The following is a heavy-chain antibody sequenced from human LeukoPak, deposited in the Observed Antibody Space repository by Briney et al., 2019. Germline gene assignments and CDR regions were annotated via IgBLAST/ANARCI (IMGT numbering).Heavy chain of an antibody. CDR3: ARDLPLRAARPEAFDY. CDR2: ISYDGSNK. D-gene: IGHD6-6*01. Sequence: GGSLRLSCAASGFTFSSYAMHWVRQAPGKGLEWVAVISYDGSNKYYADSVKGRFTISRDNSKNTLYLQMNSLRAEDTAVYYCARDLPLRAARPEAFDYWGQGTLVTVSS. J-gene: IGHJ4*02. V-gene: IGHV3-30*04. CDR1: GFTFSSYA.